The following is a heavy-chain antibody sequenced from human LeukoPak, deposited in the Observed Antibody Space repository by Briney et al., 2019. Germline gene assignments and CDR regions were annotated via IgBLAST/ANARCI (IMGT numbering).Heavy chain of an antibody. Sequence: GESLKISCKGSGCSFTSYWIGWVRQMPGKGLEWMGIIYPGDSDTRYSPSFQGQVTISADKSISTAYLQWSSLKASDTAMYYCARAGDYGDYGPQNWFDPWGQGTLVTVSS. CDR3: ARAGDYGDYGPQNWFDP. CDR1: GCSFTSYW. V-gene: IGHV5-51*01. J-gene: IGHJ5*02. D-gene: IGHD4-17*01. CDR2: IYPGDSDT.